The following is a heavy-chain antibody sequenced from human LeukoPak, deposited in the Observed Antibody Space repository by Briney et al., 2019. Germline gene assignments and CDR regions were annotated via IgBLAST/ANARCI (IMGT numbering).Heavy chain of an antibody. CDR1: GFTFSSYG. D-gene: IGHD3-10*01. CDR3: ARERRFYYGSGSPLPHYGMDV. V-gene: IGHV3-33*01. J-gene: IGHJ6*02. Sequence: GGSLRLSCAASGFTFSSYGMHWVRQAPGKGLEGVAVIWYDGSNKYYADSVKGRFTISRDNSKNTLYLQMNSLRAEDTAVYYCARERRFYYGSGSPLPHYGMDVWGQGTTVTVSS. CDR2: IWYDGSNK.